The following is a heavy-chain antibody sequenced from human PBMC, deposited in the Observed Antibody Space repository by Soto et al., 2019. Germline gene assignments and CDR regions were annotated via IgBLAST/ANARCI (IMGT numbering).Heavy chain of an antibody. D-gene: IGHD2-15*01. Sequence: ETLSLTCAVYGGSFSGYYWTWIRQPPEKGLEWIGEINHSGSTNYNPSLKSRVTISVDTSKNQFSLKVSSVTAADTAVYYCARALDCTGNSCYSKDFDYWGQGSLVTVSS. CDR2: INHSGST. J-gene: IGHJ4*02. CDR1: GGSFSGYY. CDR3: ARALDCTGNSCYSKDFDY. V-gene: IGHV4-34*01.